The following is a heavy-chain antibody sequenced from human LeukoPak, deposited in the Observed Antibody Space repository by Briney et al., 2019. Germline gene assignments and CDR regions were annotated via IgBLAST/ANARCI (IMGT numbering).Heavy chain of an antibody. J-gene: IGHJ4*02. CDR1: GFTFDDCA. CDR3: FKDLLGELYPSPFDY. V-gene: IGHV3-9*01. D-gene: IGHD3-16*01. CDR2: ISWNSINV. Sequence: PGRSLTLSCAASGFTFDDCAMHWVRQTPGKGLEWVSGISWNSINVGYADSVKGRFTISRDNAEKTLYLRMNSLRPEDTALYYCFKDLLGELYPSPFDYWGQGTLVPVSS.